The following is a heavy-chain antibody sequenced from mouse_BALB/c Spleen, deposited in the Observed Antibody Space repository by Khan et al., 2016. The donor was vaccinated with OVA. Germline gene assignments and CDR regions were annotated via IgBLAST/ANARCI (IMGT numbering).Heavy chain of an antibody. CDR3: ARKAYYDYDPFAY. CDR1: GYSITSEYA. CDR2: INYSGNT. D-gene: IGHD2-4*01. V-gene: IGHV3-2*02. J-gene: IGHJ3*01. Sequence: EVQLQESGPGLVKPSQSLSLTCTVTGYSITSEYAWNWIRQFPGNKLEWMGYINYSGNTRFNPSLKSRTSITRDTSKNQFFLQLNSVTTEDTATYSCARKAYYDYDPFAYWGQGTLVTVSA.